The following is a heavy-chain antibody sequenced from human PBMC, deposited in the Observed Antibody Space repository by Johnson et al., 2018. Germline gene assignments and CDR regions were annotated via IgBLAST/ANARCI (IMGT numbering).Heavy chain of an antibody. CDR1: GFTFDNYA. Sequence: EVQLVESGGGLVQPGRSLRLSCAASGFTFDNYAMHWVRQAPGKGLEWVSGISWNSGSIGYADSVKGRFTISRDNAKNSLYLQMNSLRAEDTALYYCAKAAAGTVYYYYGMDVWGQGTTVTVSS. V-gene: IGHV3-9*01. CDR2: ISWNSGSI. CDR3: AKAAAGTVYYYYGMDV. J-gene: IGHJ6*02. D-gene: IGHD6-13*01.